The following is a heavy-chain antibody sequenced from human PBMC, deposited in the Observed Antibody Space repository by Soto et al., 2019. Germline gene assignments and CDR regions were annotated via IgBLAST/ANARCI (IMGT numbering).Heavy chain of an antibody. V-gene: IGHV4-61*01. CDR2: FYYTGST. J-gene: IGHJ4*02. CDR3: ARESYYGSGATVVGY. CDR1: GGSVSSGNYY. D-gene: IGHD3-10*01. Sequence: SETLSLTCTVSGGSVSSGNYYWSWIRQPPGKGLEWIGYFYYTGSTNYNPSLKSRVTISIDASKNQFSLRLSSVTAADTAVYYCARESYYGSGATVVGYWGQGTLVTVSS.